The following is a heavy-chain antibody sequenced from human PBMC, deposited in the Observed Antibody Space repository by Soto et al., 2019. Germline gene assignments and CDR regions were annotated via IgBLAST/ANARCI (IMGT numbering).Heavy chain of an antibody. CDR3: AREDINLLVVPIVIAWFDP. CDR2: IKEDGSEK. D-gene: IGHD2-2*01. CDR1: GFTFNKDW. J-gene: IGHJ5*02. V-gene: IGHV3-7*03. Sequence: GGSLRLSCAASGFTFNKDWMSWVRQAPGKGLEWVANIKEDGSEKYYVDSVKGRFTISRDNAKNSLYLQMNSLGAEDTAVYYCAREDINLLVVPIVIAWFDPWGQGTLVTVSS.